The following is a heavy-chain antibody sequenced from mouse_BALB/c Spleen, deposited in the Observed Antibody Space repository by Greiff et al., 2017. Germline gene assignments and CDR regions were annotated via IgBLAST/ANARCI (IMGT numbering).Heavy chain of an antibody. CDR3: TIDGYGYFDV. V-gene: IGHV6-6*02. J-gene: IGHJ1*01. CDR2: IRLKSDNYAT. Sequence: EVQLVESGGGLVQPGGSMKLSCVASGFTFSSYWMSWVRQSPEKGLEWVAEIRLKSDNYATHYAESVKGKFTISRDDSKSRLYLQMNSLRAEDTGIYYGTIDGYGYFDVWGAGTTVTVSS. CDR1: GFTFSSYW.